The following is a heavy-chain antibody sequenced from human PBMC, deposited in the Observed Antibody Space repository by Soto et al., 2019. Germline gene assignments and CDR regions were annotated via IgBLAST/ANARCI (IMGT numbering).Heavy chain of an antibody. D-gene: IGHD3-22*01. CDR1: GFTFSSYA. CDR3: VTSRTPDYYDSSGYSPDYGMDV. J-gene: IGHJ6*02. Sequence: GGSLRLSCSASGFTFSSYAMHWVRQAPGKGLEYVSAISRNGGSRYSADSVKGRFTISRANSKNTLYLQMSSLRAEDTAVDYCVTSRTPDYYDSSGYSPDYGMDVWGQGTTVTVSS. CDR2: ISRNGGSR. V-gene: IGHV3-64D*06.